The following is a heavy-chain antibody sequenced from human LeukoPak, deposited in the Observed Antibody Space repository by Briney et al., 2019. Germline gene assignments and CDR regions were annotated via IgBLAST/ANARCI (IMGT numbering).Heavy chain of an antibody. D-gene: IGHD5-18*01. Sequence: SETLSLTCAVYGGSFSGYYWSWIRQPPGKGLEWIGEINHSGSTNYNPSLKSRVTISVDTSKNQFSLKLSSVTAADTAVYYCARRRGYSYDSNWFDPWGQGTLVTVSS. J-gene: IGHJ5*02. CDR2: INHSGST. CDR3: ARRRGYSYDSNWFDP. V-gene: IGHV4-34*01. CDR1: GGSFSGYY.